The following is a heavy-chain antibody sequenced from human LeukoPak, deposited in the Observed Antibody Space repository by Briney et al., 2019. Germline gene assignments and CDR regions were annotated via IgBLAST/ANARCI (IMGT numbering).Heavy chain of an antibody. CDR1: GFTFSSYW. D-gene: IGHD1-26*01. V-gene: IGHV3-74*01. Sequence: GGSLRLSCAASGFTFSSYWMHWVRQAPGKGLVWVSRINSDGSSTNYADSVKGRFTISRDNAKNTLYLQMNSLRAEDTAVYYCGRETVIPYSQVGTTKDWGQGTLVTVSS. CDR3: GRETVIPYSQVGTTKD. CDR2: INSDGSST. J-gene: IGHJ4*02.